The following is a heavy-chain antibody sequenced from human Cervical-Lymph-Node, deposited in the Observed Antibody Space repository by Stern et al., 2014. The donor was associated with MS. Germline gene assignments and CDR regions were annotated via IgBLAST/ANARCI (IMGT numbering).Heavy chain of an antibody. CDR1: GGSISSYY. CDR3: ARGAGWFDP. Sequence: QVQLQESGPGLVKPSETLSLTCTVSGGSISSYYWSCIRQPPGQGLEWIGYIYYSGSTHSNPSLKSRVTISVDTSKNQFSLKLSSVTAADTAVYYCARGAGWFDPWGQGTLVTVSS. V-gene: IGHV4-59*01. J-gene: IGHJ5*02. CDR2: IYYSGST.